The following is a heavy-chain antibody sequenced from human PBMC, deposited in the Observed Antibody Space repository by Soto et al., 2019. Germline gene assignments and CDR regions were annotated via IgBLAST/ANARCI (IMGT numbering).Heavy chain of an antibody. CDR1: GGSISSYY. Sequence: SETLSLTCTVSGGSISSYYWSWIRQPPGKGLEWIGYIYYSGSTNYNPSLKSRVTISVDTSKNQFSLKLSSATAADTAVYYCARSVTRTDFDYWGQGTLVTVSS. CDR2: IYYSGST. V-gene: IGHV4-59*01. CDR3: ARSVTRTDFDY. J-gene: IGHJ4*02. D-gene: IGHD4-17*01.